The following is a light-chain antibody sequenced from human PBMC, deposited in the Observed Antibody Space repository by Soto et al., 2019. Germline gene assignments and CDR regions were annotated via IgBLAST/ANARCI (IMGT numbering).Light chain of an antibody. CDR1: QSVSSSY. Sequence: VLTQSPGTLSLSPGERATLSCRAGQSVSSSYLAWYQQKPGQAPRLLIYGAASRATGIPDRFSGSGSGTDFTLTISRLEPEDFAVYYCQQYGSSPGWTFGQGTKVDIK. V-gene: IGKV3-20*01. CDR2: GAA. CDR3: QQYGSSPGWT. J-gene: IGKJ1*01.